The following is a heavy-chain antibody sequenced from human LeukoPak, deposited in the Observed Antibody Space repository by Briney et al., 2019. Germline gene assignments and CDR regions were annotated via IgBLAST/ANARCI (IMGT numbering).Heavy chain of an antibody. CDR3: ARGGPHDYGDQGSRYYYYYYGMDV. V-gene: IGHV4-4*07. D-gene: IGHD4-17*01. Sequence: SETLSLTCTVSGGSISSYYWSWIRQPAGKGLEWIGRIYTSGSTNYNPSLKSRVTMSVDTPKNQFSLKLSSVTAADTAVYYCARGGPHDYGDQGSRYYYYYYGMDVWGQGTTVTVSS. J-gene: IGHJ6*02. CDR1: GGSISSYY. CDR2: IYTSGST.